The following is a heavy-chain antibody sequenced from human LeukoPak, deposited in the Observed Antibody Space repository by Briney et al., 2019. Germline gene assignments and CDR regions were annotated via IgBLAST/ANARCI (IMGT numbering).Heavy chain of an antibody. CDR2: TYYRSKWYN. Sequence: SQTLSLTCAISGDSVSSNSAAWNWIRQSPSRGLEWLGRTYYRSKWYNDYAVSVKSRITINPDTSKNQFSLQLNSVTPEDTAVYYCMTASRSSSWPPPTWGQGTLVTVSS. CDR3: MTASRSSSWPPPT. D-gene: IGHD6-13*01. V-gene: IGHV6-1*01. J-gene: IGHJ5*02. CDR1: GDSVSSNSAA.